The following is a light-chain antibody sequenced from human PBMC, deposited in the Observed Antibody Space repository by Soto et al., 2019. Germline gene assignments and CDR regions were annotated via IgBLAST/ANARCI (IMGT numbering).Light chain of an antibody. CDR2: GAS. CDR1: QSLNSRY. CDR3: QQYDTSPWT. Sequence: EIMLTQSPGTLSLFPGERATLSCRASQSLNSRYLAWYQQKRGQAPRLLIYGASSRATGIPDRISGSGSGTDFTLTINSLEPEDVAVYYCQQYDTSPWTFGQGTKVE. J-gene: IGKJ1*01. V-gene: IGKV3-20*01.